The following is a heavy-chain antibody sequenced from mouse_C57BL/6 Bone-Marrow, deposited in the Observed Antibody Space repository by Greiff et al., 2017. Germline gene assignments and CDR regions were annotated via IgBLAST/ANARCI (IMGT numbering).Heavy chain of an antibody. CDR2: INPNYGTN. Sequence: EVQLQQSGPELVKPGASVKISCKASGYSFTDYNMNWVKQSNGKSLEWIGVINPNYGTNSSNQKFKGKATLTVDQSSSTADMQINSVTSEDSAVYYCARWGYYGSPYWYFDVWGTGTTVTVSS. CDR3: ARWGYYGSPYWYFDV. J-gene: IGHJ1*03. CDR1: GYSFTDYN. V-gene: IGHV1-39*01. D-gene: IGHD1-1*01.